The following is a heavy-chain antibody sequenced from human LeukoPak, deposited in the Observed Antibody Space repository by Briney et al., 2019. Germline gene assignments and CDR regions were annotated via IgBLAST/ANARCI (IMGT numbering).Heavy chain of an antibody. D-gene: IGHD5-12*01. CDR3: ARGGATILDY. J-gene: IGHJ4*02. CDR2: IYYSGST. Sequence: PSGTLSLTCTVSGVSISSYYWSWIRQPPGKGLEWIGYIYYSGSTNYNPSLKSRVAISVDTSKNQFSLRLSSVTAADTAVYYCARGGATILDYWGQGTLVTVSS. V-gene: IGHV4-59*01. CDR1: GVSISSYY.